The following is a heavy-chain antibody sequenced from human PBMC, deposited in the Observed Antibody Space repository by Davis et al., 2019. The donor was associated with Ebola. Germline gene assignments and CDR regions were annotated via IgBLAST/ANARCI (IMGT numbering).Heavy chain of an antibody. Sequence: PSETLSLTCTVSGGSISSYYWSWIRQPPGKGLEWIGYIYYSGSTNYNPSLKSRVTISVDTSKNQFSLKLSSVTAADTAVYYCASRFLEWGPFDYWGQGTLVTVSS. CDR3: ASRFLEWGPFDY. J-gene: IGHJ4*02. CDR1: GGSISSYY. CDR2: IYYSGST. V-gene: IGHV4-59*01. D-gene: IGHD3-3*01.